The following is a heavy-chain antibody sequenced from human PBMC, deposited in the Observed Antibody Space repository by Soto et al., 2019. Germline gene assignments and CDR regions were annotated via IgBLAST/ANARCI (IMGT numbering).Heavy chain of an antibody. V-gene: IGHV1-46*01. D-gene: IGHD2-8*02. J-gene: IGHJ4*02. CDR2: ITPSSGGT. CDR1: GYTFTNYY. CDR3: ARVVSTKTAPIDY. Sequence: QVQLVQSGAEVKNPGASVKISCKASGYTFTNYYLHWLRQARGQGLEWMGIITPSSGGTRYQQRFQGRVTMTTDTSTSTVYMELGSLRSEDTAVYYCARVVSTKTAPIDYWGQGTLVTVSS.